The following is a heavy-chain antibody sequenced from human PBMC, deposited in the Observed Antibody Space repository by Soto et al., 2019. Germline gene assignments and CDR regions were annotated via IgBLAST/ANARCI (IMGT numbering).Heavy chain of an antibody. Sequence: QVQLVQSGAEVKKPGSSVKVSCKASGGTFSSYAISWVRQAPGQGLEWMGGIIPIFGTANYAQKFQGRVTMTTDTSTSTAYMELRSLRSDDTAVYYCARGRRAQLVPYYFDYWGQGTLVTVSS. V-gene: IGHV1-69*06. CDR3: ARGRRAQLVPYYFDY. CDR1: GGTFSSYA. D-gene: IGHD6-6*01. CDR2: IIPIFGTA. J-gene: IGHJ4*02.